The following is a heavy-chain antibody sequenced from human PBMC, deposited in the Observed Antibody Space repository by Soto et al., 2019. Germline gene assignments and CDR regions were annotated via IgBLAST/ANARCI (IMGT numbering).Heavy chain of an antibody. CDR2: INPNSGGT. CDR1: GYTFTGYY. CDR3: ARPVGGGFDY. Sequence: ASVKVSCKASGYTFTGYYMHWVRQAPGQGLERMGWINPNSGGTNYAQKFQGRVTITADESTSTAYMELSSLRSEDTAVYYCARPVGGGFDYWGQGTLVTVSS. J-gene: IGHJ4*02. D-gene: IGHD2-15*01. V-gene: IGHV1-2*02.